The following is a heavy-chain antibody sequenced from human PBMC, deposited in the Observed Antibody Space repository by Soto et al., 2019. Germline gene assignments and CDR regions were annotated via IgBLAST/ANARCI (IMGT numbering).Heavy chain of an antibody. CDR3: AWRLRHLCYYYGMDV. Sequence: QVQLVQSGAEVKKPGSSVKVSCQASGGTFSSYAISWVRQAPGQGLEWMGGIIPIFGTANYAQKFQGRVTMTEDKSTSTAYMELSRLRPEDTVVYYCAWRLRHLCYYYGMDVWGQGTTVTVSS. D-gene: IGHD5-18*01. V-gene: IGHV1-69*06. CDR1: GGTFSSYA. CDR2: IIPIFGTA. J-gene: IGHJ6*02.